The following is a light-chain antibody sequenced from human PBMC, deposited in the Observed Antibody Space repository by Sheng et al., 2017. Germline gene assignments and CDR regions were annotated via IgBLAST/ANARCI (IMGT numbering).Light chain of an antibody. V-gene: IGKV1-39*01. CDR3: QQSYSTPRT. J-gene: IGKJ1*01. CDR1: QSITNY. Sequence: DIQMTQSPSSLSASVGDRVAITCRASQSITNYLNWYQHKPGKAPKLLIYAASSLQSAVPSRFSGSGSGTDFTLTISSLQPEDFATYYCQQSYSTPRTFGQGTKVEIK. CDR2: AAS.